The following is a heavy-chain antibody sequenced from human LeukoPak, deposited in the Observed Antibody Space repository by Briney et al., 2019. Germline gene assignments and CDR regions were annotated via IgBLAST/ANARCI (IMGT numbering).Heavy chain of an antibody. V-gene: IGHV4-39*07. CDR2: IYYSGST. D-gene: IGHD1-26*01. Sequence: SETLSLTCTVSGGSISSSSYYWGWIRQPPGKGLEWIGSIYYSGSTYYNPSLKSRVTISVDTSKNQFSLKLSSVTAADTAVYYCARERRYSGSRHLDPWGQGTLVTVSS. CDR1: GGSISSSSYY. CDR3: ARERRYSGSRHLDP. J-gene: IGHJ5*02.